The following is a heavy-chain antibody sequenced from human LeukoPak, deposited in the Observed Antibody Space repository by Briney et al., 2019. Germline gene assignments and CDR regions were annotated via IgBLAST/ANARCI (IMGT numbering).Heavy chain of an antibody. Sequence: GGSLRLSCAASGFTFSSYSMNWVRQAPGKGLEWVSSISSSSSYIYYADSVKGRFTISRDNAKNSLYLQMNSLRAEETAVYYCARDSRDGYNLDYWGQGTLVTVSS. V-gene: IGHV3-21*01. J-gene: IGHJ4*02. CDR2: ISSSSSYI. D-gene: IGHD5-24*01. CDR3: ARDSRDGYNLDY. CDR1: GFTFSSYS.